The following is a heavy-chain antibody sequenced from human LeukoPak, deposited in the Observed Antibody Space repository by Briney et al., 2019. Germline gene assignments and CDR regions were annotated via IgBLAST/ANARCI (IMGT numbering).Heavy chain of an antibody. D-gene: IGHD2-2*01. J-gene: IGHJ4*02. Sequence: GGSLRLSCAASGFTFSSYWMSWVRQAPGKGLEWEANIKQDGSEKYYVDSEKGRFTISRDNAKNSLYLQMNSLRAEDTAVYYCARDQRYCSSSSCPWEPFDYWGQGTLVTVSS. CDR1: GFTFSSYW. CDR3: ARDQRYCSSSSCPWEPFDY. CDR2: IKQDGSEK. V-gene: IGHV3-7*05.